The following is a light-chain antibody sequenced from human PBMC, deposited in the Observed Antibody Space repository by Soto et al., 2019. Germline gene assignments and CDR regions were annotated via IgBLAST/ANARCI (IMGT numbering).Light chain of an antibody. J-gene: IGLJ3*02. Sequence: QAVVTQEPSLTVSPGGTVTLTCGSSTGAVTSGHYPYWFQQKPGQAPRTLIYHTSNKHSWTPARFSGSLLGGKAALTLSGAQPEDEAEYYCLLSYSGARSGVFGGGTKLTVL. CDR3: LLSYSGARSGV. V-gene: IGLV7-46*01. CDR2: HTS. CDR1: TGAVTSGHY.